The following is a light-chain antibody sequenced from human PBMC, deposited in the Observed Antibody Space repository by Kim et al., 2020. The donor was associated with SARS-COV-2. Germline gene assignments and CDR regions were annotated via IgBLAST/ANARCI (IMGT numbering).Light chain of an antibody. CDR3: QKYNNWPRT. J-gene: IGKJ1*01. Sequence: VPPGERATPSCRASQSVSSNLAWYQKRPGQAPRLLIYGAYTRATGIPARFSGSGSGTEFTLTISSLQSEDFAVYYCQKYNNWPRTFVQGTKVDIK. CDR1: QSVSSN. V-gene: IGKV3-15*01. CDR2: GAY.